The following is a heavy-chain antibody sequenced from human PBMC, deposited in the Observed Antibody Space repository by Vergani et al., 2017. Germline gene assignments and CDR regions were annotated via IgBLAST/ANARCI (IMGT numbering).Heavy chain of an antibody. CDR2: IYTSEST. Sequence: QVQLQESGPGLVKPSETLSLTCIVSGGSISPYYWSWIRQPAGKGLEWIGRIYTSESTNYNPSLKSRVTMSVDTSKNQFSLKLSPVTAAATAVYYCGWEDGSSVGFLAYWGQGTLVTVSS. J-gene: IGHJ4*02. V-gene: IGHV4-4*07. CDR1: GGSISPYY. CDR3: GWEDGSSVGFLAY. D-gene: IGHD6-6*01.